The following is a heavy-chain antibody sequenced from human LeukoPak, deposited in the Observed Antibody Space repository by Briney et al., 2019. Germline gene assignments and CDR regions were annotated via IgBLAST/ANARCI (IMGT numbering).Heavy chain of an antibody. CDR2: IYHSGST. CDR3: ARDQKGLSTVTKRWYFDL. J-gene: IGHJ2*01. D-gene: IGHD4-11*01. V-gene: IGHV4-30-2*01. CDR1: GGSISSGGYY. Sequence: SQTLSLTCTVSGGSISSGGYYWSWIRQPPGKGLEWIGYIYHSGSTYYNPSLKSRVTISVDRSKNQFSLKLSSVTAADTAVYYCARDQKGLSTVTKRWYFDLWGRGTLVTVSS.